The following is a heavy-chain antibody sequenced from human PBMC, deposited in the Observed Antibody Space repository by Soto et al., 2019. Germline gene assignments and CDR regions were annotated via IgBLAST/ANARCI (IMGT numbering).Heavy chain of an antibody. CDR2: VYSSGTT. CDR1: GGSINSYW. Sequence: ETLSLTCSVSGGSINSYWWSWIRQPAGKGLEWIGRVYSSGTTDYNPSLNSRATMSVETSKNQFSLKLSSVTAADTAVYYCARDIGSYAYGEGYWGQGIQVTVSS. V-gene: IGHV4-4*07. CDR3: ARDIGSYAYGEGY. J-gene: IGHJ4*02. D-gene: IGHD3-10*01.